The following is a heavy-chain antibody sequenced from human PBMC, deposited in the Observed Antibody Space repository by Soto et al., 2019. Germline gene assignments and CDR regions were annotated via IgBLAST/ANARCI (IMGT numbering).Heavy chain of an antibody. Sequence: ASVKVSCKASGYTFTSYAMLWVRQAPGQRLEWMGWINAGNGNTKYSQKFQGRVTITRDTSASTAYMELSSLRSEDTAVYYCARDPSYYGMDVWGQGTTVTVSS. CDR1: GYTFTSYA. J-gene: IGHJ6*02. V-gene: IGHV1-3*01. CDR3: ARDPSYYGMDV. CDR2: INAGNGNT.